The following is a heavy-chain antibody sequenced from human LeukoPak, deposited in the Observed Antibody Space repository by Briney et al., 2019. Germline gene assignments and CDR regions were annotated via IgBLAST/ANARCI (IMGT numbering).Heavy chain of an antibody. J-gene: IGHJ4*02. CDR3: ARRVAAAAAGPGYFDY. V-gene: IGHV4-39*01. D-gene: IGHD6-13*01. CDR1: GGSISRSGYY. Sequence: PSETLSLTCTVSGGSISRSGYYWGWIRRPPGKGLEWLGSITYSGNAYYYPSLKSRVTISVDTSKNQFSLKLSSVTAADTAVYYCARRVAAAAAGPGYFDYWGQGTLVTVSS. CDR2: ITYSGNA.